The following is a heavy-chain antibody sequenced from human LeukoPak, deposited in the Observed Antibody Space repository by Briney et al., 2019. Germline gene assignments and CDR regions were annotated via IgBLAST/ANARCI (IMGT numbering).Heavy chain of an antibody. CDR2: SYYRSKWIS. J-gene: IGHJ4*02. CDR3: ARKGTVTTPFDY. V-gene: IGHV6-1*01. Sequence: SQTLSLTCAISGDSVSSNSAAWNWIRQSPSRGLEWLGRSYYRSKWISDYAVSVKSRMTINADTSKNQFSLQVNSVTPEDTAVYYCARKGTVTTPFDYWGQGILVTVSS. CDR1: GDSVSSNSAA. D-gene: IGHD1/OR15-1a*01.